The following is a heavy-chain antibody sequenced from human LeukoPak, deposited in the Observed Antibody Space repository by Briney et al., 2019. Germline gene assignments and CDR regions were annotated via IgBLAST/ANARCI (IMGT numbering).Heavy chain of an antibody. D-gene: IGHD3-10*02. CDR2: SKSQTDGGTT. J-gene: IGHJ4*02. CDR1: GFTFTNAW. V-gene: IGHV3-15*01. Sequence: GGSLRLSCAASGFTFTNAWMSWVRQAPGKVLEWIGRSKSQTDGGTTDYAAPVKGRFTTSRDDSKNTVYLQMNSLRTDDTAVYYCTTLSYVGGYWGQGTLVTVSS. CDR3: TTLSYVGGY.